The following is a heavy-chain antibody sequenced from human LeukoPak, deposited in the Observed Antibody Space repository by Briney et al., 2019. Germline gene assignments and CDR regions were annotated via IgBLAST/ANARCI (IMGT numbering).Heavy chain of an antibody. J-gene: IGHJ4*02. CDR3: ARDLSGQTGPRGVTTDY. CDR1: GFTFDDYA. D-gene: IGHD4-17*01. CDR2: ISWNSGSI. V-gene: IGHV3-9*03. Sequence: GGSLRLSCAASGFTFDDYATHWVRQAPGKGLEWVSGISWNSGSIGYADSVKGRFTISRDNAKNSLYLQMNSLRAEDMAVYYCARDLSGQTGPRGVTTDYWGQGTLVTVSS.